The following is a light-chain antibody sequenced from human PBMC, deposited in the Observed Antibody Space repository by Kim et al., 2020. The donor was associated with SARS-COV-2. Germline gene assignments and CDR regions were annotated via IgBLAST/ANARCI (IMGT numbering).Light chain of an antibody. Sequence: SYELTQTPSVSVPPGQTAIISCFGDKLGDRYAYWFQQKPGQAPLLVIYEDVRRPSGVPERFSAYNSGNTATLTISGTQAIDEADYYGQAWDSGMIIFGGGTQLTVL. V-gene: IGLV3-1*01. CDR3: QAWDSGMII. CDR1: KLGDRY. J-gene: IGLJ2*01. CDR2: EDV.